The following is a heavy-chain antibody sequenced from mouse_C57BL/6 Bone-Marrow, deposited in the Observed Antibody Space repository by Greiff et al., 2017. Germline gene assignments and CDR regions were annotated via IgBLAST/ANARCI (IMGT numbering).Heavy chain of an antibody. V-gene: IGHV2-5*01. CDR3: AKHGSSLSCWYCDV. J-gene: IGHJ1*03. CDR1: GFSFTSYG. CDR2: IWRGGST. Sequence: VQLQQSGPGLVQPSQSLSITCTVSGFSFTSYGVHWVRQSPGKGLEWLGVIWRGGSTDYNAAFMSRLSITTDNSKSKVSFEMTSLKADDTAIYCCAKHGSSLSCWYCDVWGTGTTVTVSS. D-gene: IGHD1-1*01.